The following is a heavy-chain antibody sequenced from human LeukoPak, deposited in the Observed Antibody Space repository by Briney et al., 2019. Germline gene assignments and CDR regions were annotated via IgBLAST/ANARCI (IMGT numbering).Heavy chain of an antibody. CDR3: ARARGGYSYGYFGY. J-gene: IGHJ4*02. CDR1: GGSISSYY. CDR2: IYYSGST. V-gene: IGHV4-59*12. Sequence: PSETLSLTCTVSGGSISSYYWSWIRQPPGKGLEWIGYIYYSGSTNYNPSLKSRVTISVDTSKNQFSLKLSSVTAADTAVYYCARARGGYSYGYFGYWGQGTLVTVSS. D-gene: IGHD5-18*01.